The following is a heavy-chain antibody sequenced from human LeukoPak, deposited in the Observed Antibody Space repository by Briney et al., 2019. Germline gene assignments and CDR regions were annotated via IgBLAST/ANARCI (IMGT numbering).Heavy chain of an antibody. CDR1: GYTFTGYY. CDR3: ARDDYDILTGYYFVGSDNWFDP. V-gene: IGHV1-2*02. D-gene: IGHD3-9*01. CDR2: INPNSGGT. Sequence: ASVKVSCKASGYTFTGYYMHWVRQAPGQGLEWMGWINPNSGGTNYAQKFQGRVTMTRDTSISTAYMELSRLRSDHTAVYYCARDDYDILTGYYFVGSDNWFDPWGQGTLVTVSS. J-gene: IGHJ5*02.